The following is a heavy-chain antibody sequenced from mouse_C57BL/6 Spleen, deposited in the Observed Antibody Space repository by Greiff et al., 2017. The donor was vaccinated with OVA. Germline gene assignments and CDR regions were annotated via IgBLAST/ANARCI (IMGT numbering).Heavy chain of an antibody. CDR2: ISRGSSTT. CDR3: ARPLYGLYAMDY. V-gene: IGHV5-17*01. Sequence: EVHLVESGGGLVKPGGSLKLSCAASGFTFSDYGMHWVRQAPGKGLEWVAYISRGSSTTYYTDTVKGRFTISRDNAKNTLFLQMSSLRSEDTANYCCARPLYGLYAMDYWGQGTSVTVSS. CDR1: GFTFSDYG. J-gene: IGHJ4*01. D-gene: IGHD1-1*02.